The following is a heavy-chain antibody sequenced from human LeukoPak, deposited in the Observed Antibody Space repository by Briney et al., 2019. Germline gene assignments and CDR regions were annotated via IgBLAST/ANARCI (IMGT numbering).Heavy chain of an antibody. CDR1: GGSISSSSYY. Sequence: PSETLSLTCTVSGGSISSSSYYWGWIRQPPGEGLEWIGSIYYSGSTYYNPSLKSRVTISVGTSKNQFSLKLSSVTAADTAVYYCARESYLTMATVPFDYWGQGTLVTVSS. V-gene: IGHV4-39*02. CDR3: ARESYLTMATVPFDY. D-gene: IGHD5-24*01. J-gene: IGHJ4*02. CDR2: IYYSGST.